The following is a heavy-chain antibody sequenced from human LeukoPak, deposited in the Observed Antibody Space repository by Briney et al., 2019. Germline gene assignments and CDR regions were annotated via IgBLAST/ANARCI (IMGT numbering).Heavy chain of an antibody. CDR1: GYTFTSYD. D-gene: IGHD3-3*01. CDR3: ARGRTSTYDFWSGYNLAGYYYYYMDV. V-gene: IGHV1-8*01. J-gene: IGHJ6*03. Sequence: GASVKVSFKCSGYTFTSYDINWVRQATAQGLGWMGLRNPNSGNTGYAKKFQGRVTMTRNTSISSAYMELSSLRSEDTGVYYCARGRTSTYDFWSGYNLAGYYYYYMDVWGKGTTVTVSS. CDR2: RNPNSGNT.